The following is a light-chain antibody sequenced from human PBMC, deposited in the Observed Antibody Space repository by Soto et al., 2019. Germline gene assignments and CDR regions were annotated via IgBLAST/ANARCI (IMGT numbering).Light chain of an antibody. CDR3: SSYTSSVTLDV. V-gene: IGLV2-14*01. CDR2: EVS. J-gene: IGLJ1*01. CDR1: SSDVGGYNY. Sequence: QSVLTQPASVSGSPGQSITISCTGTSSDVGGYNYVSWYQQHPGKAPKLIIYEVSNRPSGVSNRFSGSKSGNTASLTISGLQAEDEADYYCSSYTSSVTLDVFGTGTKLTV.